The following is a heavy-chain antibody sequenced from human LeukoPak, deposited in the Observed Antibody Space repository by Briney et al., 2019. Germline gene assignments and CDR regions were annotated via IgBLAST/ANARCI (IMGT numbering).Heavy chain of an antibody. Sequence: GGSLRLSCAASGFTFSSYAMSWVRQAPGKGLEWVSAISGSGGSTDYADSVKGRFTISRDNAKNSLYLQMNSLRAEDTAVYYCARGTRVVITNSYYYYYGMDVWGQGTTVTVSS. CDR2: ISGSGGST. J-gene: IGHJ6*02. V-gene: IGHV3-23*01. D-gene: IGHD3-22*01. CDR3: ARGTRVVITNSYYYYYGMDV. CDR1: GFTFSSYA.